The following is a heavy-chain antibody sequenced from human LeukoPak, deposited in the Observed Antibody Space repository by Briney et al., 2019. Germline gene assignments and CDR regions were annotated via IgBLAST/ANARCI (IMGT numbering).Heavy chain of an antibody. D-gene: IGHD5-12*01. CDR3: VGGYSGYDSSAPFDY. Sequence: GGSLRLSCAASGFTFSDYYMSWIRQAPGKGLEWVSYISSSGSTIYYADSVKGRFTISRDNAKNSLYLQMNSLRAEDTAVYYCVGGYSGYDSSAPFDYWGQGTLVTVSS. J-gene: IGHJ4*02. CDR1: GFTFSDYY. CDR2: ISSSGSTI. V-gene: IGHV3-11*01.